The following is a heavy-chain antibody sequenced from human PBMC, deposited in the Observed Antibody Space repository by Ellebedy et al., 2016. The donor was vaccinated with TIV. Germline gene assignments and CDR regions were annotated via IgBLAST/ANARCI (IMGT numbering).Heavy chain of an antibody. J-gene: IGHJ6*02. CDR3: VNMPNSYLRDMDV. CDR1: GFNFNDSA. CDR2: ISWNSVVI. V-gene: IGHV3-9*01. D-gene: IGHD1-7*01. Sequence: PGGSLRLSCAASGFNFNDSAMHWVRQRPGKGLEWVSGISWNSVVIGYADSVKGRFTISRDNAKNSLYLEMDSLRSEDTARYYCVNMPNSYLRDMDVWGQGTTVAVSS.